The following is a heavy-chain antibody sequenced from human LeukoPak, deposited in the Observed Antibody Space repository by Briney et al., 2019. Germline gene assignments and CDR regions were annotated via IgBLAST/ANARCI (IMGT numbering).Heavy chain of an antibody. CDR3: ARAKGTYGVDY. CDR2: IYTSGST. CDR1: GDSISSGIYF. V-gene: IGHV4-61*02. D-gene: IGHD3-10*01. Sequence: SETLSLTCTVSGDSISSGIYFWTWIRQPAGKGLEWIGRIYTSGSTNYNPSLKSRVTISFDTSKNQFSLRLSSVTAADTAVYYCARAKGTYGVDYWGQGILVTVSS. J-gene: IGHJ4*02.